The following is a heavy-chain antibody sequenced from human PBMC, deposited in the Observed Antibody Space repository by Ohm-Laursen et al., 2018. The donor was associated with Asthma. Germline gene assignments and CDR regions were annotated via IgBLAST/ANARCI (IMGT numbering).Heavy chain of an antibody. V-gene: IGHV3-23*01. CDR2: ISDTGRST. Sequence: SLRLSCTASGFTFNNYAMNWVRQAPGKGLEWVSAISDTGRSTYHADSVKGRFTISRDNSKNTLYLQMISLRAEDTAFYYCAVSIYAYGEGAYWGQGTLVTVSS. CDR3: AVSIYAYGEGAY. J-gene: IGHJ4*02. D-gene: IGHD3-10*01. CDR1: GFTFNNYA.